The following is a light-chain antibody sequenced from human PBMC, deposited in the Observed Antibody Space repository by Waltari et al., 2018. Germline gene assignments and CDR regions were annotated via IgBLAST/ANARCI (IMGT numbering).Light chain of an antibody. Sequence: QSALPPPPSASGSPGQSVTISSTGTSGDIGAYNSVNWYRQHPGKVPKLMIYDVNRRPSGVPDRFSGSKSGNTASLTVSGLQPEDEAVYYCNSFAGSDTVVFGGGTTLTVL. CDR3: NSFAGSDTVV. CDR1: SGDIGAYNS. V-gene: IGLV2-8*01. CDR2: DVN. J-gene: IGLJ2*01.